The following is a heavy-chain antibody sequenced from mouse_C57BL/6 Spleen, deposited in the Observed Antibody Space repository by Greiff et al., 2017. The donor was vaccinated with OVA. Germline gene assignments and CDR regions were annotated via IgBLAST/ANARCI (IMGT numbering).Heavy chain of an antibody. J-gene: IGHJ3*01. CDR3: TTDYGSSPWFAY. D-gene: IGHD1-1*01. Sequence: DVKLQESGAELVRPGASVKLSCTASGFNIKDYYMHWVKQRPEQGLEWIGRIDPEDGDTEYAPKFQGKATMTADTSSNTAYLQLSSLTSEDTAVYYCTTDYGSSPWFAYWGQGTLVTVSA. V-gene: IGHV14-1*01. CDR1: GFNIKDYY. CDR2: IDPEDGDT.